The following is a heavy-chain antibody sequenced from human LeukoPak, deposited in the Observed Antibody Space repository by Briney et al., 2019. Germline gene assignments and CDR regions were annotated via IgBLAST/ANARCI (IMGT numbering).Heavy chain of an antibody. D-gene: IGHD2-2*01. CDR3: ARHLSDITSSPNY. CDR1: GYSFSSYW. J-gene: IGHJ4*02. V-gene: IGHV5-51*01. CDR2: IYPRDSRT. Sequence: GESLKISFKGSGYSFSSYWIAWVRPMPGKGLEWVGVIYPRDSRTTYSPSFQDQVTISADKSISTAYLQWTSLKASDTAMYYCARHLSDITSSPNYWGPGTLVTVSS.